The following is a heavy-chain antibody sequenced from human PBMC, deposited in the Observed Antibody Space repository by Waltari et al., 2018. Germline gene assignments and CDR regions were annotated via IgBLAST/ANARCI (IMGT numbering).Heavy chain of an antibody. CDR1: GFTVSSNY. CDR2: IYSGGST. J-gene: IGHJ3*02. V-gene: IGHV3-53*02. D-gene: IGHD3-22*01. CDR3: ARVGDYYDSSGGQGAFDI. Sequence: EVQLVETGGGLIQPGGSLRLSCAASGFTVSSNYMSWVRQAPGKGLEWVSVIYSGGSTYYADSVKGRFTISRDNSKNPLYLQMNSLRAEDTAVYYCARVGDYYDSSGGQGAFDIWGQGTMVTVSS.